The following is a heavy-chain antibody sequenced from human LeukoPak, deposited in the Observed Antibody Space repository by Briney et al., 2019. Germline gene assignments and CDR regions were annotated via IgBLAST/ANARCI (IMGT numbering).Heavy chain of an antibody. D-gene: IGHD3-10*01. CDR2: TYYRSRWYT. CDR3: VRDLGPGRAFWFDP. J-gene: IGHJ5*02. Sequence: SHTLSLTCAISGDSLSSHDAGWNWIRQSPSRGLEWLGRTYYRSRWYTDYPIFVESRITISRDTSQNQFSPQLKYVTPDDTAVYFCVRDLGPGRAFWFDPWGQGTLVTVSS. V-gene: IGHV6-1*01. CDR1: GDSLSSHDAG.